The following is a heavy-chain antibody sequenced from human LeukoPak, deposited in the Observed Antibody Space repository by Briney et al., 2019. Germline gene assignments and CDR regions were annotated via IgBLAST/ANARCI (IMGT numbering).Heavy chain of an antibody. J-gene: IGHJ4*02. V-gene: IGHV3-23*01. CDR2: ISGSGGST. CDR1: GFTFSSYA. Sequence: GGSLRLSCAASGFTFSSYAMSWVRQAPGKGLEWVSAISGSGGSTYYADSVKGRFTISRDNSKNTLYLQMNSLRADDTAVYYCAKDQTTVVSPLPDYWGQGILVTVSS. D-gene: IGHD4-23*01. CDR3: AKDQTTVVSPLPDY.